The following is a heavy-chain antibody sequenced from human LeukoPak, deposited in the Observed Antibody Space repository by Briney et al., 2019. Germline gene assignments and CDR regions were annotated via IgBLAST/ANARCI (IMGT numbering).Heavy chain of an antibody. D-gene: IGHD4-11*01. CDR2: ISSSSSYI. J-gene: IGHJ4*02. Sequence: GGSLRLSCAASGFTFSSYSMNWVRQAPGKGLEWVSSISSSSSYIYYADSVKGRFTISRDNAENSLYLQMNSLRSEDTALYYCARDWATPIYDYNNYGPIDYWGQGTLVTVSS. CDR1: GFTFSSYS. V-gene: IGHV3-21*01. CDR3: ARDWATPIYDYNNYGPIDY.